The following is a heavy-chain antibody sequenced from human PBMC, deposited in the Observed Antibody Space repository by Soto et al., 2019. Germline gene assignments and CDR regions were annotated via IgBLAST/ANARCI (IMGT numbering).Heavy chain of an antibody. D-gene: IGHD3-10*01. CDR1: GYTFTSYA. Sequence: ASVKVSCKASGYTFTSYAMHWVRQAPGQRLEWMGWINAGNGNTKYSQKFQGRVTITRDTSASTAYMELSSLRSEDTAVYYCARQRAYYYGSGYFDIWGQGTMVTVSS. CDR2: INAGNGNT. J-gene: IGHJ3*02. CDR3: ARQRAYYYGSGYFDI. V-gene: IGHV1-3*01.